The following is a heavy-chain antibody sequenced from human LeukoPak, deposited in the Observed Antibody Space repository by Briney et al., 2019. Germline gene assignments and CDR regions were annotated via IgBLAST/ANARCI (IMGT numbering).Heavy chain of an antibody. Sequence: SETLSLTCTVSGGSISSYYWSWIRQPPGRGLEWIGEINHSGSTNYNPSLKSRVTISVDKSKNQFSLKLSSVTAADTAVYYCARVTTMARQSDYWGQGTLVTVSS. CDR3: ARVTTMARQSDY. J-gene: IGHJ4*02. V-gene: IGHV4-34*01. D-gene: IGHD3-22*01. CDR2: INHSGST. CDR1: GGSISSYY.